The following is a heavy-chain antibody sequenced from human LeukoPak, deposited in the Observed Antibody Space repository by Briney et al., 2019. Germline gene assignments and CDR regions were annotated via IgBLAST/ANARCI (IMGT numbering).Heavy chain of an antibody. CDR3: ARDFSVFGIAAAEDY. V-gene: IGHV1-8*01. D-gene: IGHD6-13*01. CDR1: GYTFTSYD. CDR2: MNPNSGNT. J-gene: IGHJ4*02. Sequence: ASVKVSCKASGYTFTSYDINWVRQATGQGLEWMGWMNPNSGNTGYAQKFQGRVTMTRNTSISTAYMELSRLRSDDTAVYYCARDFSVFGIAAAEDYWGQGTLVTVSS.